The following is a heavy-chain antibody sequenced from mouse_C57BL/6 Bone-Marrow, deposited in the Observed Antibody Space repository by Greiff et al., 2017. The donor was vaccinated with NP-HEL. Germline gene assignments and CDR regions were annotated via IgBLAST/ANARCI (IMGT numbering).Heavy chain of an antibody. CDR1: GYTFTSYW. J-gene: IGHJ2*01. CDR2: IHPNSGST. D-gene: IGHD4-1*01. Sequence: QVQLQQPGAELVKPGASVKLSCKASGYTFTSYWMHWVKQRPGQGLEWIGMIHPNSGSTNYNEKFKSKATLTVDKSSSTAYMQLSSLTSEDSAVYYCARNLLTGTNFDYWGQGTTLTVSS. V-gene: IGHV1-64*01. CDR3: ARNLLTGTNFDY.